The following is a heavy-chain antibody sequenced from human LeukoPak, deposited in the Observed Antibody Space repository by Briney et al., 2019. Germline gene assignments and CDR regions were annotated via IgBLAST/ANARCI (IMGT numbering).Heavy chain of an antibody. CDR2: IYSGGST. CDR3: ARDSLYYGSGRPDY. CDR1: GFTVSSNY. D-gene: IGHD3-10*01. J-gene: IGHJ4*02. Sequence: GGSLRHSCAASGFTVSSNYMSWVRQAPGKGLEWVSVIYSGGSTYYADSVKGRFTISRGNSKNTLYLQMNSLRAEDTAVYYCARDSLYYGSGRPDYWGQGTLVTVSS. V-gene: IGHV3-66*01.